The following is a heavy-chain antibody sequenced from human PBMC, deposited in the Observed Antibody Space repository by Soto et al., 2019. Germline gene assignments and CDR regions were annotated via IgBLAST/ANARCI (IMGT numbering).Heavy chain of an antibody. CDR1: GGSISSSSYY. CDR3: ARHQTTSKGPLYYFDY. V-gene: IGHV4-39*01. D-gene: IGHD4-17*01. CDR2: IYYSGST. J-gene: IGHJ4*02. Sequence: PSETLSLTCTVSGGSISSSSYYWGWIRQPPGKGLEWIGSIYYSGSTYYNPSLKSRVTISVETSKNQFSLKLSSVTAADTAVYYCARHQTTSKGPLYYFDYWGQGTLVTVSS.